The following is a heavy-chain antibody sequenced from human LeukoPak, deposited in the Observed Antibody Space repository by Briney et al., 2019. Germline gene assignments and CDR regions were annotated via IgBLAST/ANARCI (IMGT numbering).Heavy chain of an antibody. CDR1: GYTFTSYA. CDR3: ARGGTYSSGWYDY. J-gene: IGHJ4*02. Sequence: AASVKVSCKASGYTFTSYAMHWVRQAPGQRLEWMGWINAGNGNTKYSQKFQGRVTITRDTSVSTAYMELSSLRSEDTAVYYCARGGTYSSGWYDYWGQGTLVTVSS. D-gene: IGHD6-19*01. CDR2: INAGNGNT. V-gene: IGHV1-3*01.